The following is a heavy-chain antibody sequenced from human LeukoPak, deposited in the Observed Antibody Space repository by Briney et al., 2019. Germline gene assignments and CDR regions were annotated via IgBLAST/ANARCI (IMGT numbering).Heavy chain of an antibody. CDR2: ISGSGGST. Sequence: GGPLRLSCAASGFTVSSNYMSWVSKAPGKGLEWGSGISGSGGSTYYADSVKGRFTISRDNSKNMLYLQMNSPRAEDTAVYYCAKDREWLPRGYWDYWAQGTLVTVSS. V-gene: IGHV3-23*01. CDR3: AKDREWLPRGYWDY. CDR1: GFTVSSNY. D-gene: IGHD6-19*01. J-gene: IGHJ4*02.